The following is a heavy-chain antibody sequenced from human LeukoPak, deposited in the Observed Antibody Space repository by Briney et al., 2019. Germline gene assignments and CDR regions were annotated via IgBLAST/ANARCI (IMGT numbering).Heavy chain of an antibody. CDR2: ISYAGSNT. CDR1: GFTFSSYA. Sequence: GRSLRLSCAASGFTFSSYAMHWVRQAPGKGLEWVSLISYAGSNTYYADSVKGRSTISRDNSKNTLYLQMNSLRTEDTAVYYCAKDSSSWSVDYWGQGTLVTVSS. J-gene: IGHJ4*02. D-gene: IGHD6-13*01. CDR3: AKDSSSWSVDY. V-gene: IGHV3-30*04.